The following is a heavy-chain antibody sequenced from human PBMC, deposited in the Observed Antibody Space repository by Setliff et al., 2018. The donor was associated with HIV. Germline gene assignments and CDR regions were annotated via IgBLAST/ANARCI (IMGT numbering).Heavy chain of an antibody. CDR2: ITSSGSTR. V-gene: IGHV3-11*04. J-gene: IGHJ4*02. CDR3: ARSGSGWYEGGYYFDY. D-gene: IGHD6-19*01. CDR1: GFSFSDYY. Sequence: GGSLRLSCAASGFSFSDYYMSWIRQAPGKGLEWVSYITSSGSTRYYADSVKGRFAISRDNAKNSLYLRMNSLRAEDTAVYYCARSGSGWYEGGYYFDYWGQGTLVTVSS.